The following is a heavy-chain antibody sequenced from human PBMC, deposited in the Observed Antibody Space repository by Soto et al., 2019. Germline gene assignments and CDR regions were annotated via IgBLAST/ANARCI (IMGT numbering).Heavy chain of an antibody. CDR1: GFTFDNYA. J-gene: IGHJ5*02. CDR3: AKDLETFDP. V-gene: IGHV3-23*01. Sequence: PGGSLRLSCAASGFTFDNYAMNWVRQAPGKGLEWVAHISGSGGATKYADSVKGRFTISRDNSKNTLYLQMNSLRAEDTAVYYCAKDLETFDPWGQGTLVTVSS. CDR2: ISGSGGAT.